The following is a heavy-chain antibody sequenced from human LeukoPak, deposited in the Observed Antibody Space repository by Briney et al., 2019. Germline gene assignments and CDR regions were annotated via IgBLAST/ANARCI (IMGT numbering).Heavy chain of an antibody. D-gene: IGHD6-13*01. CDR3: ARGQQWFDP. V-gene: IGHV4-59*12. Sequence: SETLSLTCTVSGGSISSYYWSWIRQPPGKGLEWIGYIYYSGSTNYNPSLKSRVTISVDTSKDQFSLRLSSVTAADTAVYYCARGQQWFDPWGQGTLVTVSS. J-gene: IGHJ5*02. CDR1: GGSISSYY. CDR2: IYYSGST.